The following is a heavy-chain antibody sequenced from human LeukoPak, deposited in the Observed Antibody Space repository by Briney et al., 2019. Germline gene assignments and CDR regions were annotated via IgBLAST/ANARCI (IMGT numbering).Heavy chain of an antibody. Sequence: GGSLRLSCAASGFPFSMYTMTWVRQAPGRGLEWVSAISADGGAIDYADSVRGRFTISRDNSKNTLYLQMNSLRAEDTAVYYCAKAVNYGGFDYWGQGTLVTVSS. CDR1: GFPFSMYT. D-gene: IGHD3-10*01. CDR3: AKAVNYGGFDY. CDR2: ISADGGAI. V-gene: IGHV3-23*01. J-gene: IGHJ4*02.